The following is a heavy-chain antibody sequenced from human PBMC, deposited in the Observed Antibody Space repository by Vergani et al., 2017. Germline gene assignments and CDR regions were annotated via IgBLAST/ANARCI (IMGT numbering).Heavy chain of an antibody. CDR2: IVVGSGNT. D-gene: IGHD1-26*01. J-gene: IGHJ3*02. Sequence: QMQLVQSGPEVKKPGTSVKVSCKASGFTFTSSAMQWVRQARGQRLEWIGWIVVGSGNTNYAQKFQERVTMTRDMSTSTAYMGLSSLRPEDTAVYYCAAGLYSWSYYGIGFTAFAIWGQGTMVTVSS. V-gene: IGHV1-58*02. CDR1: GFTFTSSA. CDR3: AAGLYSWSYYGIGFTAFAI.